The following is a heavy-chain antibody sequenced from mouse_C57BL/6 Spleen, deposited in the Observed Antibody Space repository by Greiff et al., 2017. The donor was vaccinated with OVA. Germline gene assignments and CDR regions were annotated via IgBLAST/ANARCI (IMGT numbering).Heavy chain of an antibody. Sequence: QVQLKQPGAELVRPGSSVKLSCKASGYTFTSYWMHWVKQRPIQGLEWIGNIDPSDSETHYNQKFKDKATLTVDKSSSTAYMQLSSLTSEDSAVYYCARSVLRPMDYWGQGTSVTVSS. D-gene: IGHD1-2*01. V-gene: IGHV1-52*01. CDR1: GYTFTSYW. CDR3: ARSVLRPMDY. J-gene: IGHJ4*01. CDR2: IDPSDSET.